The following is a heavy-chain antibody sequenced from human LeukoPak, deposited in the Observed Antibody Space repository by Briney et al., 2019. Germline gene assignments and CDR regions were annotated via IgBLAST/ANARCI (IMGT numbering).Heavy chain of an antibody. V-gene: IGHV3-74*01. J-gene: IGHJ4*02. Sequence: PGGSLRLSCAASGFTLSNYWMHWVRQAPGKGLVWVSRITSDGSSTNYADSVKGRFTISRDNAKNTLYLQMSSLRAEDTAVYYCVRSSGLPDYWGQGTLVTVSS. D-gene: IGHD2-15*01. CDR1: GFTLSNYW. CDR2: ITSDGSST. CDR3: VRSSGLPDY.